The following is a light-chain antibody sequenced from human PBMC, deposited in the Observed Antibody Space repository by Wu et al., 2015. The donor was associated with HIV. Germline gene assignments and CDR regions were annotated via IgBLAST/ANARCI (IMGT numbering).Light chain of an antibody. V-gene: IGKV3-20*01. CDR3: QHYDRSSIT. Sequence: EIVLTQSPGTLSLSPGERATLSCRASQTVNSNSLAWYQQRPGQAPRLLIYDTSSRAAGISDRSSGSGSGTDFILTISRLEPEDFAVYYCQHYDRSSITFGQGTRLEI. CDR1: QTVNSNS. CDR2: DTS. J-gene: IGKJ5*01.